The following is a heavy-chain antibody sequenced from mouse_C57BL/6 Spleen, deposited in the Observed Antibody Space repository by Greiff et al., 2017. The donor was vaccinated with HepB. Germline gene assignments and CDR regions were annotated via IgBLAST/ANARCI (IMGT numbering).Heavy chain of an antibody. V-gene: IGHV5-17*01. Sequence: EVKLMESGGGLVKPGGSLKLSCAASGFTFSDYGMHWVRQAPEKGLEWVAYISSGSSTIYYADTVKGRFTISRDNAKNTLFLQMTSLRSEDTAMYYCARFLRECAMDYWGQGTSVTVSS. D-gene: IGHD1-1*01. CDR1: GFTFSDYG. J-gene: IGHJ4*01. CDR3: ARFLRECAMDY. CDR2: ISSGSSTI.